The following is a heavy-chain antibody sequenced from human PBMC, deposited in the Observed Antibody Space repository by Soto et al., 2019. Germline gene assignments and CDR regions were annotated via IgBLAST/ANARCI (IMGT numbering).Heavy chain of an antibody. CDR2: ISSSSSYI. CDR1: GFTFSSYS. D-gene: IGHD2-2*02. Sequence: PGGSLRLSCAASGFTFSSYSMNWVRQAPGKGLEWASSISSSSSYIYYADSVKGRFTISRDNAKNSLYLQMNSLRAEDTAVYYCARDSGGGSALYYWYFDLWGRGTLVTVSS. CDR3: ARDSGGGSALYYWYFDL. V-gene: IGHV3-21*01. J-gene: IGHJ2*01.